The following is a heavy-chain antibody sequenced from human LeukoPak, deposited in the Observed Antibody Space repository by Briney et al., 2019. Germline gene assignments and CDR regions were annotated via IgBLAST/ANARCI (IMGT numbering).Heavy chain of an antibody. J-gene: IGHJ3*02. CDR3: VRGLSIYDSSSFSI. CDR2: IRYDGSNK. CDR1: GFTFSSYG. V-gene: IGHV3-30*02. Sequence: PGGSLRLSCAASGFTFSSYGIHWVRQAPGKGLEWVSFIRYDGSNKYYADSVKGRFTISRDNSKNTLYLQMNSLRAEDTAVYYCVRGLSIYDSSSFSIWGQGTMVTVSS. D-gene: IGHD3-22*01.